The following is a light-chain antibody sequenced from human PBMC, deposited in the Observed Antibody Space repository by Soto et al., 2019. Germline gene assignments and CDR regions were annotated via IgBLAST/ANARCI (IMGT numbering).Light chain of an antibody. J-gene: IGLJ1*01. V-gene: IGLV1-40*01. CDR1: SSNIGAGYD. CDR2: GNS. CDR3: QSYDSSLSGSGV. Sequence: QCALTQPASVSGAAGQRVTISCTGSSSNIGAGYDVHWYQQLPGTAPKLLIYGNSNRPSGVPDRFSGSKSGTSASLAITGLQAEDEADYYCQSYDSSLSGSGVFGTGTKVTVL.